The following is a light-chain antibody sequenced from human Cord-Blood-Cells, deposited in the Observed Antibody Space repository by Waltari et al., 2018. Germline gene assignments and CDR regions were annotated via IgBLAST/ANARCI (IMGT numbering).Light chain of an antibody. CDR2: QDS. Sequence: SYELTQPPSVSVSPGQTARITCSGDKLGDKYACWYQQKPGQSPVLVIYQDSKRPSGIPERFSGSNSGNTATLTISGTQAMDEADYYRQAWDSSTAVFGGGTKLTVL. V-gene: IGLV3-1*01. J-gene: IGLJ3*02. CDR1: KLGDKY. CDR3: QAWDSSTAV.